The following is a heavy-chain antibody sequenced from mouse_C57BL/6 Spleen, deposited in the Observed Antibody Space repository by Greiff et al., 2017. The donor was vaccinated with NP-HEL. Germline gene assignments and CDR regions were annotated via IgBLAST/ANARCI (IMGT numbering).Heavy chain of an antibody. V-gene: IGHV1-9*01. CDR1: GYTFTGYW. D-gene: IGHD2-4*01. CDR2: ILPGSGST. Sequence: QVQLQQSGAELMKPGASVKLSCKATGYTFTGYWIEWVKQRPGHGLEWIGEILPGSGSTNYNEKFKGTATFTSDTSSNTAYMQLSSLTTEDSAIYDGARGGPGGYEYDGTDDDYYARDYWGQGTSVTVSS. J-gene: IGHJ4*01. CDR3: ARGGPGGYEYDGTDDDYYARDY.